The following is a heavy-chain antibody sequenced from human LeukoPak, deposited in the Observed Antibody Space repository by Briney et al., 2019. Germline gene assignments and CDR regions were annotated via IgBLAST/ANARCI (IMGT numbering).Heavy chain of an antibody. CDR1: GFTFTSYG. D-gene: IGHD6-13*01. CDR2: TSDRSYSI. V-gene: IGHV3-48*01. Sequence: GGSLRLSCATSGFTFTSYGMNWVRQAPGKGLQWVAHTSDRSYSIYYAESVKGRFAISRDNGKKSIYLHMNSLKTEDTAVYYCTRDFRWASDYWGQGTLVTVSS. CDR3: TRDFRWASDY. J-gene: IGHJ4*02.